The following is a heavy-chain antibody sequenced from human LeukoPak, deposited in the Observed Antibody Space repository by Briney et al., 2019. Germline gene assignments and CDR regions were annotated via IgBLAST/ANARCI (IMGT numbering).Heavy chain of an antibody. Sequence: SETLSLTCTVSGGSISSHYWTWIRQSPVKGLEWIGDISNSGSTSYNPSLRSRVTISIDTSKNQFSLKLSSVTAADTAVYYCGRDALVGYFSYYYMDVWGKGTTVTVSS. CDR3: GRDALVGYFSYYYMDV. J-gene: IGHJ6*03. CDR2: ISNSGST. D-gene: IGHD2-15*01. CDR1: GGSISSHY. V-gene: IGHV4-59*11.